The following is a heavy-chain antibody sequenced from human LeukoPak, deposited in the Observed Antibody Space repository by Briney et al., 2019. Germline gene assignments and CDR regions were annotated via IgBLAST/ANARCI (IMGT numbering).Heavy chain of an antibody. D-gene: IGHD3-10*01. Sequence: PSETLSLTCAVYGGSFSGYYWSWIRQPPGKGLEWIGEINHSGSTNYNPSLKSRVTISVDTSKNQFSLKLSSVTAADTAVYYCARTPLWFGDKGNWFDPWGQGTLVTVSS. CDR2: INHSGST. V-gene: IGHV4-34*01. CDR1: GGSFSGYY. CDR3: ARTPLWFGDKGNWFDP. J-gene: IGHJ5*02.